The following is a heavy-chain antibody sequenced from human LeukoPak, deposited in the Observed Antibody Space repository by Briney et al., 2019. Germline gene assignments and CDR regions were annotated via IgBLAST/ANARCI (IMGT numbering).Heavy chain of an antibody. V-gene: IGHV3-33*01. CDR1: GFTFSSYG. Sequence: PGRSLRLSCAASGFTFSSYGMHWVRQAPGKGLEWVAVIWYDGSNKYYADSVKGRFTISRDNSKNTLYLQMNSLRAEDTAVYYCARFTGDYSPGGMDVWGKGTTVTVSS. CDR2: IWYDGSNK. CDR3: ARFTGDYSPGGMDV. D-gene: IGHD4-17*01. J-gene: IGHJ6*04.